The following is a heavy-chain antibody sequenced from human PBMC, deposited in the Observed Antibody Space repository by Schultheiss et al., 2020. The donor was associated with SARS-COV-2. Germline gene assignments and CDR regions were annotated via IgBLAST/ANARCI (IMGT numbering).Heavy chain of an antibody. CDR1: GFTFSSFG. J-gene: IGHJ6*02. CDR2: ISGSDGST. Sequence: SCAASGFTFSSFGMSWVRQAPGKGLEWVSAISGSDGSTYYADSVKGRFTISRDNSKNTLYLQMNSLRGEDTAVYYCLRAAVAGSYYYGMQVWGQGTTVTVSS. V-gene: IGHV3-23*01. D-gene: IGHD6-19*01. CDR3: LRAAVAGSYYYGMQV.